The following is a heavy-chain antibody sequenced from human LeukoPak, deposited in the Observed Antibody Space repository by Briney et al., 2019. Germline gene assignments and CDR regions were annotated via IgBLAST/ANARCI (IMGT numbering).Heavy chain of an antibody. CDR2: IIPIFGTA. V-gene: IGHV1-69*05. D-gene: IGHD4-11*01. CDR3: ARDGGTGTTPDDY. J-gene: IGHJ4*02. CDR1: GGTFSSYA. Sequence: ASVKVSCKASGGTFSSYAISWVQQAPEQGLEWMGGIIPIFGTANYAQKFQGRVTMTRDTSTSTVYMELSSLRSEDTAVYYCARDGGTGTTPDDYWGQGTLFTVSS.